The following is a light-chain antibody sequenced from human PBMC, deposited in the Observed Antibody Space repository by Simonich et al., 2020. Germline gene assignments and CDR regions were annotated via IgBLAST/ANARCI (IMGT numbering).Light chain of an antibody. V-gene: IGKV1D-8*01. CDR2: AAS. CDR3: QQYYSFPRT. CDR1: QGISSY. J-gene: IGKJ1*01. Sequence: VIWMTQSPSLSSASPGNIVPISCRMRQGISSYLAGYQQKPGKAPELLIYAASTLQSGVPSRFSGSGSGTDFTLTISCLQSEDFATYYCQQYYSFPRTFGQGTKVEIK.